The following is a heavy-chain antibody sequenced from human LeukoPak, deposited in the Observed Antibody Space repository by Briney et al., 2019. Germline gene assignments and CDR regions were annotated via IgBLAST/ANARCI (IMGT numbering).Heavy chain of an antibody. Sequence: GGSLTLSCAASGFTFNSYAMSWVRQAPGKGLEWVSAISGSGGSTYYADSVKGRFTISRDNSNNTLYLQMNSLRAEDTAVYYCANPVLRAGALWGQGTLVTVSS. CDR1: GFTFNSYA. CDR3: ANPVLRAGAL. J-gene: IGHJ4*02. CDR2: ISGSGGST. D-gene: IGHD1-26*01. V-gene: IGHV3-23*01.